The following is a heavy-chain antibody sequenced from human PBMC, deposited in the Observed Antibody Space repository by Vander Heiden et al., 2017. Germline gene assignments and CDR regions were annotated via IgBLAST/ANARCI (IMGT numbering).Heavy chain of an antibody. CDR1: GYTSTTYA. D-gene: IGHD1-26*01. Sequence: QGQVVQSGAEVKKPGASVRVSCKASGYTSTTYAINWVRQDSGQGLEWMGWMDPKTGETGYAQRFQGRVTMTRNISRSTAYMELSGLRSEDTAVYFCARVARFAGSYYNYFDTWGQGSLVTVSS. CDR2: MDPKTGET. V-gene: IGHV1-8*01. CDR3: ARVARFAGSYYNYFDT. J-gene: IGHJ4*02.